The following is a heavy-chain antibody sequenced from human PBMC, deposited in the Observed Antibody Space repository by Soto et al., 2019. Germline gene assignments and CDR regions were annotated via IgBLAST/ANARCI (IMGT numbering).Heavy chain of an antibody. J-gene: IGHJ5*02. D-gene: IGHD3-22*01. CDR2: IYRSGTT. CDR1: GFSISSGYF. Sequence: KPSETLSLTCAVSGFSISSGYFWGWIRQPPGKGPEWLGSIYRSGTTYYNPSVKGRVTISVDTSKNQFSLKMSSVTAADTAVYYCARDSSGYYWFDPWGQGTLVTVSS. CDR3: ARDSSGYYWFDP. V-gene: IGHV4-38-2*02.